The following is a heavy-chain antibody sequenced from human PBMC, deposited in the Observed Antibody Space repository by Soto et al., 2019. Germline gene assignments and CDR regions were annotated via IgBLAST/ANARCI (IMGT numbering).Heavy chain of an antibody. J-gene: IGHJ5*02. CDR3: ARDNSGCPDIDCYLSGWFDP. D-gene: IGHD1-20*01. CDR2: IYQSGST. Sequence: QLQLRESGAGLVKPSETLSLTCTVSGGSISSGAYSWSWIRQSPGRGVEWLGFIYQSGSTYYSPSLGSRVTISIDKSKNQLSLSLRSVTAADTAVYFGARDNSGCPDIDCYLSGWFDPWGQGTLVTVSS. CDR1: GGSISSGAYS. V-gene: IGHV4-30-2*06.